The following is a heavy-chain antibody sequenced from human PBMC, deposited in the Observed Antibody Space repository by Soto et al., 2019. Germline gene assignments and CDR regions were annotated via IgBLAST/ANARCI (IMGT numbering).Heavy chain of an antibody. V-gene: IGHV4-4*07. CDR2: IYTSGST. CDR3: ARDPGGSSWPTFDY. D-gene: IGHD6-13*01. J-gene: IGHJ4*02. CDR1: GGSISSYY. Sequence: SETLSLTCTASGGSISSYYWGWIRQPAGKGLEWIGRIYTSGSTNYNPSLKSRVTMSVDTSKNQFSLKLSSVTAADTAVYYCARDPGGSSWPTFDYWGQGTLVTVSS.